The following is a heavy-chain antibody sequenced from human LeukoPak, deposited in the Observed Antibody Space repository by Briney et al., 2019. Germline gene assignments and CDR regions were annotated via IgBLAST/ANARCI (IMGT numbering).Heavy chain of an antibody. CDR1: GYTFTNYG. Sequence: GASVKVSCKASGYTFTNYGIHWVRQAPGQGLEWMGWISAYNGNTNSAQKLQGRVTMTTDTSTSTAYMELRSLRSDDTAVYYCARVRYSSSWYYYYYMDVWGKGTTVTIFS. J-gene: IGHJ6*03. V-gene: IGHV1-18*01. CDR2: ISAYNGNT. D-gene: IGHD6-13*01. CDR3: ARVRYSSSWYYYYYMDV.